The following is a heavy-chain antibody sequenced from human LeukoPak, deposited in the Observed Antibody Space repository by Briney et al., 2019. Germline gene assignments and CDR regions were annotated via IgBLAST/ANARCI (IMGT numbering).Heavy chain of an antibody. D-gene: IGHD3-16*01. CDR1: GFTFSSYG. J-gene: IGHJ6*03. Sequence: GGSLRLSCAASGFTFSSYGMHWVRQAPGKGLEWVAFIRYDGSNKYYADSVKGRFTISRDNAKNSLYLQMNSLRAEDTAVFYCARARWGSEHGGSFEPSYYYYYMAVWGKGTTVTVSS. CDR3: ARARWGSEHGGSFEPSYYYYYMAV. CDR2: IRYDGSNK. V-gene: IGHV3-30*02.